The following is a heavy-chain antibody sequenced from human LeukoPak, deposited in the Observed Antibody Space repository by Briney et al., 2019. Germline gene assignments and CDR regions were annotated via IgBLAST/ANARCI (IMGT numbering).Heavy chain of an antibody. CDR3: AREAIRLRLGELSLLGYFDY. D-gene: IGHD3-16*02. J-gene: IGHJ4*02. V-gene: IGHV1-69*04. CDR2: IIPILGIA. CDR1: GGTFSSYA. Sequence: SVNVSCKASGGTFSSYAISWVRQAPGQGLEWMGRIIPILGIANYAQKFQGRVTITADKSTSTAYMELSSLRSEDTAVYYCAREAIRLRLGELSLLGYFDYWGQGTLVTVSS.